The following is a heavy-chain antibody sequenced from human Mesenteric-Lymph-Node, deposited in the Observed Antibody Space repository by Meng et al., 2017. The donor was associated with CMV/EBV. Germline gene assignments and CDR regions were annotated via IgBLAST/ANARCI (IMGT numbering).Heavy chain of an antibody. D-gene: IGHD6-13*01. CDR1: SISSY. Sequence: SISSYWGWIRQPPGKGLEWIGSIYYSGSTYYNPSLKSRVTISVDTSKNQFSLKLSSVTAADTAVYYCARGEGMYSSSWYSSSWFDPWGQGTLVTVSS. CDR2: IYYSGST. V-gene: IGHV4-39*01. CDR3: ARGEGMYSSSWYSSSWFDP. J-gene: IGHJ5*02.